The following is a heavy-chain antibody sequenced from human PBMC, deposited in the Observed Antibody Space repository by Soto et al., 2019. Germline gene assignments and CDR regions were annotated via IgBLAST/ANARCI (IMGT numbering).Heavy chain of an antibody. CDR3: AKDTYYYSSSGYYVFDS. V-gene: IGHV3-30*18. Sequence: GLTIRLSCPASGFSLSGYGLHSFRQAPDKGLEWVAVISHDGSNTNYADSVKGRFTFSRDNSKDTVYLQMNSLRAEDTAVYYCAKDTYYYSSSGYYVFDSWGQGTLVPVSS. CDR2: ISHDGSNT. D-gene: IGHD3-22*01. J-gene: IGHJ4*02. CDR1: GFSLSGYG.